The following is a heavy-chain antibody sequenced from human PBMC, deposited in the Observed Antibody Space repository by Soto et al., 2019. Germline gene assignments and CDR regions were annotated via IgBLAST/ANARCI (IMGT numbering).Heavy chain of an antibody. D-gene: IGHD3-9*01. CDR3: ARDFRHYDILTGYYRSPTFDY. CDR2: IWYDGSNK. Sequence: GGSLRLSCAASGFTFSSYGMHWVRQAPGKGLEWVAVIWYDGSNKYYADSVKGRFTISRDNSKNTLYLQMNSLRAEDTVVYYCARDFRHYDILTGYYRSPTFDYWGQGTLVTVSS. J-gene: IGHJ4*02. CDR1: GFTFSSYG. V-gene: IGHV3-33*01.